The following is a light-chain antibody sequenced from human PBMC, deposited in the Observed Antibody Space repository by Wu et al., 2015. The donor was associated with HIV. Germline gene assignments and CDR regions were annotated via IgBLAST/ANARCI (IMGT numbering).Light chain of an antibody. CDR2: DSI. CDR1: QSISNY. CDR3: QQRSNWPWT. V-gene: IGKV3-11*01. J-gene: IGKJ1*01. Sequence: IVLTQSPATLSLSPGERATLSCRASQSISNYLAWFQQKPGQAPRLLIYDSINRATGIPARFGGSASGTDFTLTISSLEAEDFALYYCQQRSNWPWTFGQGTKVEIK.